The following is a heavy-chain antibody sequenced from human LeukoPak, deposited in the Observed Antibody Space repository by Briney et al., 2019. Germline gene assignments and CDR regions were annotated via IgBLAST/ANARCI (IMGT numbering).Heavy chain of an antibody. D-gene: IGHD5-18*01. V-gene: IGHV3-7*01. CDR2: IKQDGSEK. J-gene: IGHJ3*02. Sequence: PGGSLRLSCAASGFTFSSYWMSWVRQAPGKGLEWVANIKQDGSEKYYVDSVKGRFTISRDNAKNSLYLQMNSLRAEDTAVYYCARDTRYGATDAFDIWGQGTMVTVSS. CDR1: GFTFSSYW. CDR3: ARDTRYGATDAFDI.